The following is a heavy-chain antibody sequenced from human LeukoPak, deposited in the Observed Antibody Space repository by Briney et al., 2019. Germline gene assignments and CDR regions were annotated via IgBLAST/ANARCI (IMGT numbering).Heavy chain of an antibody. V-gene: IGHV3-7*01. J-gene: IGHJ4*02. CDR3: ARVSGQLADQFDY. Sequence: GSLRLSCAASGFTFSSYSMSWVRQAPGKGLEWVANIKQDGSEKYYVDSVKGRFTISRDNAKNSLYLQMNSLRAEDTAVYYCARVSGQLADQFDYWGQGTLVTVSS. D-gene: IGHD6-13*01. CDR2: IKQDGSEK. CDR1: GFTFSSYS.